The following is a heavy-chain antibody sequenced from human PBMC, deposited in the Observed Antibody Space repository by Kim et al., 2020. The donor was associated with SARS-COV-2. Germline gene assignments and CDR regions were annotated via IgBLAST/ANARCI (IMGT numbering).Heavy chain of an antibody. V-gene: IGHV4-30-2*01. CDR3: ARCAYDFWSGCRNGMDV. CDR2: IYHSGST. D-gene: IGHD3-3*01. Sequence: SETLSLTCAVSGGSISSGGYSWSWIRQPPGKGLEWIGYIYHSGSTYYNPSLKSRVTISVDRSKNQFSLKLSSVTAADTAVYYCARCAYDFWSGCRNGMDVWGQGTTVTVSS. CDR1: GGSISSGGYS. J-gene: IGHJ6*02.